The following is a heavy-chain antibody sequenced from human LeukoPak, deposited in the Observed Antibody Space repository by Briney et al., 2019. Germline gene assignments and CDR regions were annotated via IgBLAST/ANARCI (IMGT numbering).Heavy chain of an antibody. CDR1: GFTFTSCA. D-gene: IGHD6-13*01. CDR3: AKDRYSSSWYYFDS. V-gene: IGHV3-23*01. CDR2: ISGGGVTS. Sequence: PGRSLRLLCAASGFTFTSCALTWAGQAPGKGLEWGSAISGGGVTSYYADSVKGRFTISRDISKSTLYLQMNSLRAEDTAVYYCAKDRYSSSWYYFDSWGQGTLVTVSS. J-gene: IGHJ4*02.